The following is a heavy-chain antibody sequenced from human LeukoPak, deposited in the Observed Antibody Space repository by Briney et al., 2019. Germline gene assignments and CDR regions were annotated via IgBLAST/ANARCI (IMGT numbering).Heavy chain of an antibody. J-gene: IGHJ4*02. CDR1: GYTFTSYG. Sequence: ASVKVSCKASGYTFTSYGISWVRQAPGQGLEWMGWISAYNGKANYAQKLQGRVTMTTDTSTSTAYMELRSLRSDDTAVYYCARRLGYCSSTSCSSFDYWGQGTLVTVSS. D-gene: IGHD2-2*01. CDR2: ISAYNGKA. CDR3: ARRLGYCSSTSCSSFDY. V-gene: IGHV1-18*01.